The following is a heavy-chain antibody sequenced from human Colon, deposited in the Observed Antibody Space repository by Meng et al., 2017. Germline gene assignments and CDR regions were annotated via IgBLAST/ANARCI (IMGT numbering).Heavy chain of an antibody. V-gene: IGHV6-1*01. CDR3: ARDHGYSYGLPLDY. D-gene: IGHD5-18*01. Sequence: QVQLQQSGPGLVKPSQTLSPTYVISGDSVSSNTAAWNWIRQSPSRGLEWLGRTYYRSKWYNEYAVSVKSRMTFNADTSKNQVSLQVNSVTPEDTAVYYCARDHGYSYGLPLDYWGQGILVTVSS. CDR1: GDSVSSNTAA. CDR2: TYYRSKWYN. J-gene: IGHJ4*02.